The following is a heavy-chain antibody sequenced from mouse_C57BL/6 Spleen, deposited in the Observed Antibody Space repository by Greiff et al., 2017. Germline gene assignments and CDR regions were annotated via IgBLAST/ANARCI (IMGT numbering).Heavy chain of an antibody. D-gene: IGHD1-1*02. CDR1: GFTFSSYA. CDR3: AREQLTIGNYFDY. Sequence: DVKLVESGGGLVKPGGSLKLSCAASGFTFSSYAMSWVRQTPEKRLEWVATISDGGSYTYYPDNVKGRFTISRDNAKNNLYLQMSHLKSEDTAMYYCAREQLTIGNYFDYWGQGTTLTVSS. J-gene: IGHJ2*01. V-gene: IGHV5-4*01. CDR2: ISDGGSYT.